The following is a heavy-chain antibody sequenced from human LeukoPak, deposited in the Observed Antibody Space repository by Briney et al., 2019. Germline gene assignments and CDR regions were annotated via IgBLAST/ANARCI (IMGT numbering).Heavy chain of an antibody. CDR3: ARGAMVRGVTYFDY. Sequence: GGSLTVSCAATTYPFTNYALHSVRHAPGLRPARSEGINAGNGNTKYSQKFQGRVTITRDTSASTAYMELSSLRSEDTAVYYCARGAMVRGVTYFDYWGQGTLVTVSS. D-gene: IGHD3-10*01. J-gene: IGHJ4*02. CDR2: INAGNGNT. CDR1: TYPFTNYA. V-gene: IGHV1-3*01.